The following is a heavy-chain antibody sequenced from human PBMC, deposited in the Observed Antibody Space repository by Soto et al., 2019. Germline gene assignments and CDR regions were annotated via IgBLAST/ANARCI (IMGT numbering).Heavy chain of an antibody. Sequence: QVQLVESGGGVVQPGRSLRLSCAASRFTFSSYAMHWVRQAPGKGLEWVPVISYDGSNKYYADSVKGRFAIARDNSRNTLYLLMNSLRAEDTAVYYCARGRFLEWLLFNYYYCGMDVWGQGTTVTVSS. CDR3: ARGRFLEWLLFNYYYCGMDV. J-gene: IGHJ6*02. CDR1: RFTFSSYA. V-gene: IGHV3-30*09. CDR2: ISYDGSNK. D-gene: IGHD3-3*01.